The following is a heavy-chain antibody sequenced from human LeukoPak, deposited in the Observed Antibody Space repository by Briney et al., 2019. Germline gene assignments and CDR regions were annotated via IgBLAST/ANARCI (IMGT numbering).Heavy chain of an antibody. CDR1: GFTFSGCA. CDR3: AKGLPRGLPAAEHFDY. J-gene: IGHJ4*02. Sequence: PGGSLRLSCAVSGFTFSGCAMSWVRQAPGKGLEWVSSISAGGSSSYYADSVKGRFTISRDNSKNTLYVQMNTLRAEDSALYYCAKGLPRGLPAAEHFDYWGQGTLVTVSP. V-gene: IGHV3-23*01. D-gene: IGHD2-2*01. CDR2: ISAGGSSS.